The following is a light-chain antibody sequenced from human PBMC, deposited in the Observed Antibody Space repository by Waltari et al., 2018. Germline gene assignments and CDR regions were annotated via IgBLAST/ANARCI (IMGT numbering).Light chain of an antibody. J-gene: IGLJ3*02. CDR2: TTD. Sequence: QSVLTQPPSASGTPGQRVIISCAGGSFNIGSNTVNWYQQFPGTAPKLLIHTTDKRPSGVPDRFSASKSGTSASLAISGLQSEDEADYYCAAWDDSMNGQVVFGGGTKVTVL. CDR3: AAWDDSMNGQVV. CDR1: SFNIGSNT. V-gene: IGLV1-44*01.